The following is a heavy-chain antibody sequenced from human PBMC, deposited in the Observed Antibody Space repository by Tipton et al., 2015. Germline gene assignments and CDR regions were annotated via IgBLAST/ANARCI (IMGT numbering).Heavy chain of an antibody. CDR1: GVSISDFH. J-gene: IGHJ4*02. D-gene: IGHD6-13*01. CDR2: IYDSGRT. Sequence: TLSLTCTVSGVSISDFHWNWIRQPPGKGLEWIGYIYDSGRTKYSPFLRGRVTISVDTSKNQFSLRLTSVTAADTALYYCARDDYSRGPDYWGQGTLVTVSS. V-gene: IGHV4-59*01. CDR3: ARDDYSRGPDY.